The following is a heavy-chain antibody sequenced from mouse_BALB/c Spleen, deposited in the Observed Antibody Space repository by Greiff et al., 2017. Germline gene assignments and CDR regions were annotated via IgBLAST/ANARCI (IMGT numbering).Heavy chain of an antibody. J-gene: IGHJ3*01. D-gene: IGHD2-4*01. V-gene: IGHV1S81*02. CDR1: GYTFTSYW. CDR3: AKIEYDYDVVYLFAY. Sequence: QVQLQQSGAELVKPGASVKLSCKASGYTFTSYWMHWVKQRPGQGLEWIGEINPSNGRTNYNEKFKSKATLTVDKSSSTAYMQLSSLTSEDSAVYYCAKIEYDYDVVYLFAYWGQGTLVTVSA. CDR2: INPSNGRT.